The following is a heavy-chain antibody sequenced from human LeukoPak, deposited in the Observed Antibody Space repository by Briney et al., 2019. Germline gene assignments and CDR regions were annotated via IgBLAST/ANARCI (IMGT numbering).Heavy chain of an antibody. J-gene: IGHJ6*04. D-gene: IGHD4-17*01. CDR2: INCNGSNT. CDR3: AREGYGDRCVDV. Sequence: GGSLRLSCGASGVRFGSYGRNWVRQAPGKGLEWVSGINCNGSNTGYSDSVKGRFTISRDNANNSLYLQMNSLRADDTALYYCAREGYGDRCVDVWGKGTTVTVSS. V-gene: IGHV3-20*04. CDR1: GVRFGSYG.